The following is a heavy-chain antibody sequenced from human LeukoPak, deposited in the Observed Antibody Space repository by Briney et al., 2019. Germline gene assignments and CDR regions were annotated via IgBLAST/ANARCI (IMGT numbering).Heavy chain of an antibody. CDR1: GFTFSGYS. Sequence: PGGSLRLSCAASGFTFSGYSMNWVRQAPGKGLEWVSYISPSSTSIYYADSLKGRFTVSRDNSKNSMYLQMNGLRAEDTAIYYCARDAASGTNWFDPWGQGTLVTVSS. CDR3: ARDAASGTNWFDP. J-gene: IGHJ5*02. CDR2: ISPSSTSI. D-gene: IGHD3-3*01. V-gene: IGHV3-48*01.